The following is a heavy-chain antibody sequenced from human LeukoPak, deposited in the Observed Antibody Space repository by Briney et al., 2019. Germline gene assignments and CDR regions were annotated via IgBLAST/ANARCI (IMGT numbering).Heavy chain of an antibody. V-gene: IGHV4-39*01. Sequence: SETLSLTCSVSGGSISGRRYYWGWIRQPPGRGLEWIGSIHYDGATYYNPSLKSRVTMSVDTSKNQVSLKLRSGTAADTAVYYCARPPPIGLHYYDSSGYEDYFDYWGQGTLVTVSS. J-gene: IGHJ4*02. D-gene: IGHD3-22*01. CDR2: IHYDGAT. CDR1: GGSISGRRYY. CDR3: ARPPPIGLHYYDSSGYEDYFDY.